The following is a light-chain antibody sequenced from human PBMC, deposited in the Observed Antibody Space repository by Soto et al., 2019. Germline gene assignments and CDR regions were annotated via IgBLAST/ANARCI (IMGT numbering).Light chain of an antibody. CDR1: LSISRW. J-gene: IGKJ5*01. CDR2: DAC. V-gene: IGKV1-5*01. CDR3: QQYSTYST. Sequence: DIQMTQSPSTLSASVGDRVTITIRASLSISRWVAWYQQKPGTAPKALIYDACALSSGVPSRFSGGGSGTEFTLTISSLQADDFATYCCQQYSTYSTFGQGTRLEIK.